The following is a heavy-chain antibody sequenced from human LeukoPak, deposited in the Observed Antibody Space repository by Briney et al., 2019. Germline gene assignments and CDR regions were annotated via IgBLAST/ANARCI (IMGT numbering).Heavy chain of an antibody. D-gene: IGHD4-17*01. CDR1: GGSFSGSY. J-gene: IGHJ5*02. Sequence: PSETLSLTCAVYGGSFSGSYWSWMRQPPGKGLEWSGEINHSGSTNYDSSLESRVTISVDTSKNQFALTLSSVTVADTAVYYCVREVYRKGYGDSGGFDPWGQGTLVTVSS. CDR2: INHSGST. V-gene: IGHV4-34*01. CDR3: VREVYRKGYGDSGGFDP.